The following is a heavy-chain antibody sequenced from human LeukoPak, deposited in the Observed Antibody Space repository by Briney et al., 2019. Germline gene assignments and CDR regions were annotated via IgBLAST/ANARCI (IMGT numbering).Heavy chain of an antibody. V-gene: IGHV4-39*01. Sequence: SETLSLTCTVSGGSISSSSYYWGWIRQPPGKGLEWIGSIYYSGSTYYNPSLKSRVTISVDTSKNQFSLKLSFVTAADTAVYYCAGRIAVAGTSYFDYWGQGTLVTVSS. CDR1: GGSISSSSYY. CDR3: AGRIAVAGTSYFDY. CDR2: IYYSGST. J-gene: IGHJ4*02. D-gene: IGHD6-19*01.